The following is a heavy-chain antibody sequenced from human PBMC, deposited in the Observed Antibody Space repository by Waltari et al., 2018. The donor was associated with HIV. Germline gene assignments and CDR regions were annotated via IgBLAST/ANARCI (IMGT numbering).Heavy chain of an antibody. CDR2: IVSTGATT. CDR1: GFTCSDYY. J-gene: IGHJ4*02. Sequence: VQLVESGGGLVKTGGSMGLSCAASGFTCSDYYMTWIRQAPGKGLECVASIVSTGATTYYADSVKGRFTISRDDAENSLYLQMNSLRAEDTAVYYCARGPFSDFWGQGTLVTVSS. V-gene: IGHV3-11*01. CDR3: ARGPFSDF.